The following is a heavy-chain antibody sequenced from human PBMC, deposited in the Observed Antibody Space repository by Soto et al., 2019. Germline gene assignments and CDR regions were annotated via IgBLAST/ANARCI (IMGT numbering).Heavy chain of an antibody. CDR1: GGSINNYY. D-gene: IGHD1-26*01. Sequence: QVQLQESGPGLVKPSETLSLTCTVSGGSINNYYWSWIRQPPGKGLEWIGYIYYSGSTNYNPSLKRRVTIPVDTSKNQFALTLSSVTAADTAVYYCARRYGGNFDYWGQGTLVTVSS. V-gene: IGHV4-59*01. CDR3: ARRYGGNFDY. J-gene: IGHJ4*02. CDR2: IYYSGST.